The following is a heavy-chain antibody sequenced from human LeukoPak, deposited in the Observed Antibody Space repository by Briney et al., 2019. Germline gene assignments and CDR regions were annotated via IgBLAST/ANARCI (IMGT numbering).Heavy chain of an antibody. V-gene: IGHV3-15*01. D-gene: IGHD3-9*01. J-gene: IGHJ6*03. CDR1: GFTFSNAW. CDR2: IKSKTDGGTA. Sequence: GGSLRLSCAASGFTFSNAWMSWVRQAPGKGLEWVGRIKSKTDGGTADYAAPVKGRFTISRDDSKNTLYLQMNSLQTEDTAVYYCTTDYFRYYDIVTGYYYMDVWGKGTTVTISS. CDR3: TTDYFRYYDIVTGYYYMDV.